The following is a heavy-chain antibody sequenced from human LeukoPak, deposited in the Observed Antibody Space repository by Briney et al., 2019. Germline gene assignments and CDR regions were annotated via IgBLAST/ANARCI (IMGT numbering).Heavy chain of an antibody. Sequence: PGGSLRLSCAASGFTFSSYWMHWVRHDPGKGLVWVSRINSDGSSTSYADSVKGRFTISRDNAKNTLYLQMNSLRAEDTAVYYCARDPLFSYAFDIWGQGTMVTVSS. CDR3: ARDPLFSYAFDI. V-gene: IGHV3-74*01. CDR1: GFTFSSYW. J-gene: IGHJ3*02. CDR2: INSDGSST. D-gene: IGHD3-10*02.